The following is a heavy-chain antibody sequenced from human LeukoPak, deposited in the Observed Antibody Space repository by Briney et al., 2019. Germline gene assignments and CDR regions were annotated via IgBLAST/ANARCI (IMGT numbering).Heavy chain of an antibody. CDR2: IYYSGST. J-gene: IGHJ4*02. Sequence: PSETLSLTCTVSGGSISSSSYYWGWIRQPPGKGLEWIGSIYYSGSTYYNPSLKSRVTISVDTSKNQFSLKLSSVTAADTAVYYCARHDHYDFWSGYPATFDYWGQGTLVTVSS. CDR3: ARHDHYDFWSGYPATFDY. CDR1: GGSISSSSYY. D-gene: IGHD3-3*01. V-gene: IGHV4-39*01.